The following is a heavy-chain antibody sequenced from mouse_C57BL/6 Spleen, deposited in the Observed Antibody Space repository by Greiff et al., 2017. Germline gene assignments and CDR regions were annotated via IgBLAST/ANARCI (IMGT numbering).Heavy chain of an antibody. CDR2: IRNKANGYTT. Sequence: DVMLVESGGGLVQPGGSLSLSCAASGFTFTDYYMSWVRQPPGKALEWLGFIRNKANGYTTEYSASVKGRFTISRDNSQSVLYLQMNALRAEDSATYYCARVASHQGYFGVWDTVTTVTVSS. D-gene: IGHD6-2*01. V-gene: IGHV7-3*01. J-gene: IGHJ1*03. CDR1: GFTFTDYY. CDR3: ARVASHQGYFGV.